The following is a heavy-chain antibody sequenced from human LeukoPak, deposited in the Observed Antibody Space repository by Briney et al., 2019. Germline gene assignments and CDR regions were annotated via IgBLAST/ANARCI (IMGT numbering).Heavy chain of an antibody. CDR2: IYTSRST. D-gene: IGHD3-22*01. Sequence: SQTLSLTCTVSGGSISSGSYYWSWIRQPAGKGLEWIGRIYTSRSTNYNPSLKSRVTISVDTSKNQFSLKLSSVTAADTAVYYCAMRTYYSDSSGYYDGAFDIWGQGTMVTVSS. V-gene: IGHV4-61*02. J-gene: IGHJ3*02. CDR1: GGSISSGSYY. CDR3: AMRTYYSDSSGYYDGAFDI.